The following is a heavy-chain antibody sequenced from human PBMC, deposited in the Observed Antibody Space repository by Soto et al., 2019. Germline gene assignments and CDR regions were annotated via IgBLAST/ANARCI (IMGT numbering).Heavy chain of an antibody. CDR1: GASIRSGGYY. CDR2: IYYTGST. J-gene: IGHJ4*02. V-gene: IGHV4-31*03. CDR3: AKNQERELPRVIDF. Sequence: KPSETLSLTCSVSGASIRSGGYYWSWLRQSPGKGLEWIGHIYYTGSTFYSPSLKSRLTISLDTPKNQFSLDLNSVTTADTALYYCAKNQERELPRVIDFWGQGTLVTVSS. D-gene: IGHD1-7*01.